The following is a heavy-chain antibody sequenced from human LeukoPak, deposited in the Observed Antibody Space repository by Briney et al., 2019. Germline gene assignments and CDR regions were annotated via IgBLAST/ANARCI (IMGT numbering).Heavy chain of an antibody. D-gene: IGHD3-22*01. Sequence: GGSLRLSCEVSGFTFTDAWMSWVRQAPGKGPEWVGRIKSNIDGGTTDYAAPVKGRFTISRDDSKNTLYLEMNSLKTEDTAVYYCTTSNYFYDSNAWYWGQGTLVTVSS. J-gene: IGHJ4*02. CDR2: IKSNIDGGTT. CDR1: GFTFTDAW. V-gene: IGHV3-15*01. CDR3: TTSNYFYDSNAWY.